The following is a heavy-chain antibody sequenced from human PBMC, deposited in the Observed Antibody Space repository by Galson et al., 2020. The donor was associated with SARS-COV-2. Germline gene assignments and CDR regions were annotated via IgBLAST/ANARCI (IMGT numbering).Heavy chain of an antibody. Sequence: SVKVSCKAPGGTFSSYAISWVRQAPGQGLEWIGGIIPTFGTANYAQKFQGRVTIIAGKSTSTAYMELSSLRSEDTAVYYCARVDYYDSSGYYPDYWGQGTLVTVST. CDR1: GGTFSSYA. CDR3: ARVDYYDSSGYYPDY. J-gene: IGHJ4*02. CDR2: IIPTFGTA. V-gene: IGHV1-69*06. D-gene: IGHD3-22*01.